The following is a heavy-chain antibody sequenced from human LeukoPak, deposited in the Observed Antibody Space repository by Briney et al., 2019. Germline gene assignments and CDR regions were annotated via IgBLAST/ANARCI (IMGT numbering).Heavy chain of an antibody. V-gene: IGHV1-2*02. CDR2: INPNSGGT. D-gene: IGHD3-22*01. Sequence: ASVKVSCKASGYTFTGYYMHWVRQAPGQGLEWMGWINPNSGGTNYAQKFQGRVTMTRDTSISTAYMELSRLRSDDTAVYYCARGYYDSSGYIYYWGQGTLVTVSS. CDR1: GYTFTGYY. J-gene: IGHJ4*02. CDR3: ARGYYDSSGYIYY.